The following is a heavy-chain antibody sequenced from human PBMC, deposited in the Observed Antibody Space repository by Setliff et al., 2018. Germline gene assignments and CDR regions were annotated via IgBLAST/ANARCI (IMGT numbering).Heavy chain of an antibody. Sequence: SETLSLTCTVSGGSISSSSYYWGWIRQPPGKGLEWIGSISHSGSAYYNPSLKSRVTISLDMSKNQFSLKLSSVTAADTAMYYCARDPLTTNRRRAFDIWGQGTMVTVSS. CDR1: GGSISSSSYY. J-gene: IGHJ3*02. CDR3: ARDPLTTNRRRAFDI. D-gene: IGHD4-17*01. V-gene: IGHV4-39*07. CDR2: ISHSGSA.